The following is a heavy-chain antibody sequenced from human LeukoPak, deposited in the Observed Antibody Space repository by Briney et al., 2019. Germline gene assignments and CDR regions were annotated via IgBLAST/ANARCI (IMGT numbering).Heavy chain of an antibody. CDR1: GYTFSDYG. CDR3: ARCGAAVTTHFSH. Sequence: ASVKVSCQASGYTFSDYGITWARQAPGQGLEHMGWVSASDGTTTYAQKVQGRVTMTTDTSTNTAYMELRGLRSDDTAVYYCARCGAAVTTHFSHWGQGSLVTVSS. J-gene: IGHJ4*02. CDR2: VSASDGTT. V-gene: IGHV1-18*01. D-gene: IGHD4-17*01.